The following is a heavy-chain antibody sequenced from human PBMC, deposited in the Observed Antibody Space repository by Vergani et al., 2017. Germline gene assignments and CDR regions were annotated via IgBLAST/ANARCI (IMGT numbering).Heavy chain of an antibody. CDR3: ARGAWNYGLNWFDP. Sequence: EVQLVESGGGLVQPGGSLRLSCAASGFTFSSYWMHWVRQAPGKGLVWVSRINSDGSSTSYADSVKGRFTISRDNAKNTLYLQMNSLRAEDTAVYDCARGAWNYGLNWFDPWGQGTLVTVSS. D-gene: IGHD1-7*01. CDR2: INSDGSST. V-gene: IGHV3-74*01. J-gene: IGHJ5*02. CDR1: GFTFSSYW.